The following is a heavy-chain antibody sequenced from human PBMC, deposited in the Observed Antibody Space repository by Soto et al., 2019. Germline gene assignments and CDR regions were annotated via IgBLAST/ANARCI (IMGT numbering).Heavy chain of an antibody. CDR2: ISSSISTM. CDR1: GFTFSSDS. CDR3: AREVMDTVVADFVY. J-gene: IGHJ4*02. Sequence: EVQLVQSGRGLVQPGGSLRLSCAASGFTFSSDSMNWDRQAPGKGLEWLSYISSSISTMHYADSVKARFTISRDNGKNSLDLEINSLRDEDTAVYYCAREVMDTVVADFVYWGQGSLVTVSS. D-gene: IGHD5-18*01. V-gene: IGHV3-48*02.